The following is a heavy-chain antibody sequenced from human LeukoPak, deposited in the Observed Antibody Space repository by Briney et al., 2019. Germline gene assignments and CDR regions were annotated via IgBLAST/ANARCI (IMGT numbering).Heavy chain of an antibody. D-gene: IGHD6-13*01. CDR1: GGSISSYY. Sequence: SETLSLTSTVSGGSISSYYRSWIRQPAGKGLEWIGRIYTSGSTNYNPSLKSRVTMSVDTSKNQFSLKLSSVTAADTAVYYCARDSSAAAGLIDYWGQGTLVTVSS. CDR3: ARDSSAAAGLIDY. CDR2: IYTSGST. J-gene: IGHJ4*02. V-gene: IGHV4-4*07.